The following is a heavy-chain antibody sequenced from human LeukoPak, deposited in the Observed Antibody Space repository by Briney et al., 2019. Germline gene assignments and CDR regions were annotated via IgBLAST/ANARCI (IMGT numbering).Heavy chain of an antibody. CDR3: ARVLTHYVWGSYLDSLFDY. CDR1: GYTFTSYA. CDR2: INTNTGNP. J-gene: IGHJ4*02. V-gene: IGHV7-4-1*02. D-gene: IGHD3-16*02. Sequence: GASVKVSCKASGYTFTSYAMNWVRQAPGQGLEWMGWINTNTGNPTYAQGFTGRFVFSLDTSVSTAYLQISSLKAEDTAVYYCARVLTHYVWGSYLDSLFDYWGQGTLVTVSS.